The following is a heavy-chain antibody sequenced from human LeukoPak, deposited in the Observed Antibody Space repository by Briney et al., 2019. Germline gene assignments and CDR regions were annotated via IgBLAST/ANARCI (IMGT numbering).Heavy chain of an antibody. V-gene: IGHV3-7*03. CDR1: GFTLNNDL. CDR2: INQDGSEK. D-gene: IGHD4-17*01. Sequence: GTLRHSPVSSGFTLNNDLMSWFSETPGQELESVANINQDGSEKYEVDSAKGRFTISRDNAKNSLYLRMNSLRAEDTAVYYCARGGDYGVKIDHWGQGTLVTVSS. CDR3: ARGGDYGVKIDH. J-gene: IGHJ4*02.